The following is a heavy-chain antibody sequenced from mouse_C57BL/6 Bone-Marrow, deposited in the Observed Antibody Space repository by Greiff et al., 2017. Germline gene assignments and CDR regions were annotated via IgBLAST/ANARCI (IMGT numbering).Heavy chain of an antibody. CDR3: ARSPFITTVVATNYFDY. Sequence: QVHVKQSGPELVKPGASVKISCKASGYSFTSYYIHWVKQRPGQGLEWIGWIYPGSGNTKYNEKFKGKATLTADTSSSTAYMQLSSLTSEDSAVYYCARSPFITTVVATNYFDYWGQGTTLTVSS. D-gene: IGHD1-1*01. CDR2: IYPGSGNT. J-gene: IGHJ2*01. V-gene: IGHV1-66*01. CDR1: GYSFTSYY.